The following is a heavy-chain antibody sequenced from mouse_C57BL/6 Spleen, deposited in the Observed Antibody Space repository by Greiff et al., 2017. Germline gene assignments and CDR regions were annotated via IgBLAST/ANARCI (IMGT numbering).Heavy chain of an antibody. V-gene: IGHV5-17*01. CDR1: GFTFSDYG. CDR2: ISSGSSTI. J-gene: IGHJ3*01. Sequence: EVQLVETGGGLVKPGGSLKLSCAASGFTFSDYGMHWVRQAPEKGLEWVAYISSGSSTIDYADTVKGRFTISRDNAKNTRFLQMTSLRSEDTAMYYCARNYVYWCAYWGQGTLVTVSA. D-gene: IGHD1-1*01. CDR3: ARNYVYWCAY.